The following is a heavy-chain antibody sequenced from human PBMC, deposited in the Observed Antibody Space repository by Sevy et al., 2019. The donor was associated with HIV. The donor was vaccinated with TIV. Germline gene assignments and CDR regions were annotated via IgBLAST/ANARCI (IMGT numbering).Heavy chain of an antibody. CDR3: ARDGELLAFDI. V-gene: IGHV1-46*01. CDR1: GYTFTSYY. CDR2: INPSGGST. Sequence: ASVKVSCKASGYTFTSYYMHWVQQAPGQGLEWMGIINPSGGSTSYAQKFQGRVTMTRDTSTSTVYMELSSLRSEDTAVYYCARDGELLAFDIWGQGTMVTVSS. J-gene: IGHJ3*02. D-gene: IGHD3-10*01.